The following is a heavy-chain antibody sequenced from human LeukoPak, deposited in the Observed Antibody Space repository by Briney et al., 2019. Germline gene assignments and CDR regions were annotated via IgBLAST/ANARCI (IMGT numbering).Heavy chain of an antibody. CDR1: GGTFSGYT. Sequence: SVKVSCKASGGTFSGYTISWVRQAPGQGLEWMGRIIPILGIANYAQKFQGRVTITADKSTSTAYMELSSLRSEDTAVYYCARETRYSGSYEVYWGQGTLVTVSS. D-gene: IGHD1-26*01. CDR2: IIPILGIA. V-gene: IGHV1-69*04. CDR3: ARETRYSGSYEVY. J-gene: IGHJ4*02.